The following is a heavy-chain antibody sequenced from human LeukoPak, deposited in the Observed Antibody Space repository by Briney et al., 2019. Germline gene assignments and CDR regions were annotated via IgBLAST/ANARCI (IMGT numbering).Heavy chain of an antibody. D-gene: IGHD3-10*01. J-gene: IGHJ4*02. Sequence: GGSLRLSCAASGFTFSDYYMSWIRQAPGTGLELVSHISSSGSTIYYADSVKGRFTISTDNAKSSLYLQMNSLRAEDTAVYYCARALWLGQGFFDYWGQGTLVTVSS. V-gene: IGHV3-11*04. CDR3: ARALWLGQGFFDY. CDR1: GFTFSDYY. CDR2: ISSSGSTI.